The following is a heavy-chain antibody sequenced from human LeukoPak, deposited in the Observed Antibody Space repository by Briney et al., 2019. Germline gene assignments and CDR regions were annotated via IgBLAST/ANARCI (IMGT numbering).Heavy chain of an antibody. J-gene: IGHJ5*02. CDR2: IYPGDSDT. D-gene: IGHD2-15*01. CDR3: ARGFTEDIQFDP. V-gene: IGHV5-51*01. Sequence: GESLKISCKGSGYSFTSYWIGWAGQMPGKGLEWMGIIYPGDSDTRYSPSFQGQVSITADKSISTAYLQWSSLKASDTAMYYRARGFTEDIQFDPWGEGTLVTDSP. CDR1: GYSFTSYW.